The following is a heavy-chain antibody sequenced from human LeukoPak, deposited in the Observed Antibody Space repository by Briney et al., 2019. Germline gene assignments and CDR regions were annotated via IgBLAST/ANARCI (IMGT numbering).Heavy chain of an antibody. CDR3: ARDGLYCTNGVCSSDI. CDR2: INPSSGGT. D-gene: IGHD2-8*01. V-gene: IGHV1-46*01. J-gene: IGHJ3*02. Sequence: ASVKVSCKPSGYTFTRHYMNWVRPAPGQGLERMGKINPSSGGTGYAQKFQGRVSMTRDTSTSTVCMELTSLRSADTAVYYCARDGLYCTNGVCSSDIWGQGTLVTVSS. CDR1: GYTFTRHY.